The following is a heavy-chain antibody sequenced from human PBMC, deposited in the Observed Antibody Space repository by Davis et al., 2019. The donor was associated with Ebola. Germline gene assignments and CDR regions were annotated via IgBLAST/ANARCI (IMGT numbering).Heavy chain of an antibody. CDR3: ARVSRKISTGWYRFDAFDI. Sequence: GESLKISCAASGFTFSSNWMSWLRQAPGKGLEWVATIKEDGSEKYYVDSVKGRFTISRDNAKNSLYLQMNSLRAEDTAVYYCARVSRKISTGWYRFDAFDIWGQGTLVTVSS. V-gene: IGHV3-7*01. D-gene: IGHD6-19*01. CDR2: IKEDGSEK. J-gene: IGHJ3*02. CDR1: GFTFSSNW.